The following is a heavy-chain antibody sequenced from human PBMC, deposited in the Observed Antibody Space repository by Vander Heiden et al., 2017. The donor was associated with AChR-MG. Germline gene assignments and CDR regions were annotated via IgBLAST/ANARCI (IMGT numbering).Heavy chain of an antibody. Sequence: QVQLVASGGGVVQPGRSLRLSCAAAGFTFSSYGMHWVRQAPGKGLEWVAVIWYDGSNKYYADSVKGRFTISRDNSKNTLYLQMNSLRAEDTAVYYCARVPAAGTGYYYYGMDVWGQGTTVTVSS. V-gene: IGHV3-33*01. J-gene: IGHJ6*02. CDR2: IWYDGSNK. CDR3: ARVPAAGTGYYYYGMDV. D-gene: IGHD6-13*01. CDR1: GFTFSSYG.